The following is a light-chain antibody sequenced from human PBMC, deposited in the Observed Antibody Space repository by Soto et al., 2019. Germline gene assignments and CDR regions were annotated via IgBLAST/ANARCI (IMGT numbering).Light chain of an antibody. CDR3: QQYNKWPRT. V-gene: IGKV3-20*01. J-gene: IGKJ1*01. CDR1: QSVNSNH. CDR2: GAS. Sequence: IVLTQSPCTLSLSPGERATLSCRASQSVNSNHLAWFQQKPGQGPRLLIYGASSRATGIPDRFSGSGSGTDFTLTISSLQSEDFAVYYCQQYNKWPRTFGQGTKVDIK.